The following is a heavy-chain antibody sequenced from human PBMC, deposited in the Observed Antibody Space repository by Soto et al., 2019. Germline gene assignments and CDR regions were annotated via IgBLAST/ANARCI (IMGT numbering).Heavy chain of an antibody. J-gene: IGHJ4*02. CDR1: GFIFSTYG. CDR3: AYARFCPGDTCSLSNDY. D-gene: IGHD2-15*01. CDR2: IRGSGGKT. Sequence: GGSLRLSCAASGFIFSTYGMSWVRQAPGKGLDWVSGIRGSGGKTYYADSVKGRFTISRDNSKSTLYLQMNSLRAEDTALYYCAYARFCPGDTCSLSNDYWGQGTLVTVSS. V-gene: IGHV3-23*01.